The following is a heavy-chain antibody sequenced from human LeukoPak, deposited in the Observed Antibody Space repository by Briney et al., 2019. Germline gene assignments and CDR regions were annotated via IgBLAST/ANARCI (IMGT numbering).Heavy chain of an antibody. CDR2: IYHSGST. Sequence: SETLSLTCTVSGGSISSSNYYWGWIRQPPGQGLEWIGSIYHSGSTYYNPSLKSRVTISVDTSKNQLSLKLSSVTAADTAVYYCARLFRGGGYVNYWGQGTLVTASS. CDR1: GGSISSSNYY. CDR3: ARLFRGGGYVNY. D-gene: IGHD5-12*01. J-gene: IGHJ4*02. V-gene: IGHV4-39*01.